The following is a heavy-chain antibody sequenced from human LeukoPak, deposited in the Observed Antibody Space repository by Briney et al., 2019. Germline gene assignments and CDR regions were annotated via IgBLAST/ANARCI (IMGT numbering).Heavy chain of an antibody. D-gene: IGHD3-22*01. V-gene: IGHV4-34*01. Sequence: PSETLSLTCAVYGGSFSGYYWSWIRQPPGKGLEWIGEINHSGSTNYNPSLKSRVAISVDTSKNQFSLKLNSVTAADTAVYYCARLHYDSSGYRLHFDYWGQGTLVTVSS. J-gene: IGHJ4*02. CDR1: GGSFSGYY. CDR2: INHSGST. CDR3: ARLHYDSSGYRLHFDY.